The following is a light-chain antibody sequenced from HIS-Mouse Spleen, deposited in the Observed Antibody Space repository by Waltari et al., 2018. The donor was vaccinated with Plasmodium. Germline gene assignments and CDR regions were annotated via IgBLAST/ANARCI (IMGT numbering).Light chain of an antibody. CDR2: AAS. CDR1: QGISSY. V-gene: IGKV1-8*01. Sequence: AIRMTQSPSSFSASTGARVNITCRASQGISSYLAWYQQKPGKAPKLLIYAASTLQSGVPSRFSGSGSGTDFTLTISCLQSEDFATYYCQQYYSYPYTFGQGTKLEIK. CDR3: QQYYSYPYT. J-gene: IGKJ2*01.